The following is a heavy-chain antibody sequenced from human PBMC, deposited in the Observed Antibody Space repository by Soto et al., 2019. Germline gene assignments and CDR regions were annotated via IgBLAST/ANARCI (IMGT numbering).Heavy chain of an antibody. CDR2: ISAYNGNT. CDR1: GYTFTSYG. D-gene: IGHD3-3*01. CDR3: ARDSRFLEWLLETAYYYYYMDV. Sequence: ASVKVSCKASGYTFTSYGISWVRQARGQGLEWMGWISAYNGNTNYAQKLQGRVTMTTDTSTSTAYMELRSLRSDDTAVYYCARDSRFLEWLLETAYYYYYMDVWGKGTTVTVSS. J-gene: IGHJ6*03. V-gene: IGHV1-18*01.